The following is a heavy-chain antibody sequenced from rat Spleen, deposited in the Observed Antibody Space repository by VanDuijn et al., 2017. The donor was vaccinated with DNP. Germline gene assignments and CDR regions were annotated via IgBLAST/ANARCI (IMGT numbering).Heavy chain of an antibody. J-gene: IGHJ3*01. CDR2: VSLDGTRT. Sequence: EVQLVESGGGLVQPGRSLKLSCAASGFTFSNFPMAWVRQAPTKGLEWVALVSLDGTRTYYRDSVKDRFTISRDNAKSTLYFQMDSLRSEDTATYYCATGVYGGYEDWFAYWGQGTLVTVSS. V-gene: IGHV5-27*01. CDR3: ATGVYGGYEDWFAY. D-gene: IGHD1-11*01. CDR1: GFTFSNFP.